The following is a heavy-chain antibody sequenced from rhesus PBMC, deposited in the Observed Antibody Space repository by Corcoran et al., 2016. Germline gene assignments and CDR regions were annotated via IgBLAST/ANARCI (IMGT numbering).Heavy chain of an antibody. CDR2: IIGRSGST. Sequence: QVQLQESGPGLVKPSETLSLTCAVSGYSISSGYYWGWNRQPPGKGLEFIGYIIGRSGSTYYNPSLTSRVTMSKDTSKNQVSLKLGSVTAADTAVYYCASPFTAAGGYWGQGVLVTVSS. CDR1: GYSISSGYY. J-gene: IGHJ4*01. V-gene: IGHV4-99*01. D-gene: IGHD6-25*01. CDR3: ASPFTAAGGY.